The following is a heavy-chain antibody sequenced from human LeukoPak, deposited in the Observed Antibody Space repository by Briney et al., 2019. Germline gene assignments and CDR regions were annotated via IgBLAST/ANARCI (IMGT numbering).Heavy chain of an antibody. J-gene: IGHJ4*02. CDR2: ISSSSSYI. CDR3: ARSSRRTNDY. CDR1: GFTFGSYS. Sequence: GGSLRLSCTASGFTFGSYSMNWVRQAPGKGLEWVSSISSSSSYIYYADSVKGRFTISRDNAKNSLYLQMNSLRAEDTAVYYCARSSRRTNDYWGQGTLVTVSS. V-gene: IGHV3-21*01. D-gene: IGHD1-7*01.